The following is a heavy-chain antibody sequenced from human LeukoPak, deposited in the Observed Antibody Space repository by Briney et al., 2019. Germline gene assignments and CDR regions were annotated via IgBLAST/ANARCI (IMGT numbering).Heavy chain of an antibody. CDR3: AKDRVYDYVWGSYRYFDY. J-gene: IGHJ4*02. Sequence: ASVKVSCKASGYTFTSYGMSWVRQAPGKGLEWVSAISGSGGSTYYADSVKGRFTISRDNSKNTLYLQMNSLRAEDTAVYYCAKDRVYDYVWGSYRYFDYWGQGTLVTVSS. D-gene: IGHD3-16*02. CDR2: ISGSGGST. V-gene: IGHV3-23*01. CDR1: GYTFTSYG.